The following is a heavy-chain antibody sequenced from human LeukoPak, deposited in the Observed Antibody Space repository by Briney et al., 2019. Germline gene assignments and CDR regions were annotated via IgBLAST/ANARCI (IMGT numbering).Heavy chain of an antibody. CDR2: MNPNSGDT. D-gene: IGHD2-21*01. Sequence: ASVKVSCKASGYTFTSYHINWVRQATGQGLEWMGWMNPNSGDTGYAQKFTGRVTISRNTSIGTAYMELGSLRSEDTAVYYCARGPMVVIADNYHYYYMDVWGKGTTVTVSS. J-gene: IGHJ6*03. CDR1: GYTFTSYH. V-gene: IGHV1-8*03. CDR3: ARGPMVVIADNYHYYYMDV.